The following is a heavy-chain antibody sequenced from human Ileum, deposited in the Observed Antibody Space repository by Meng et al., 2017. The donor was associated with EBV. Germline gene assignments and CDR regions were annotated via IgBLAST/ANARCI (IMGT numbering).Heavy chain of an antibody. Sequence: QVHLQEAGPGLVKPSGTLSLTCAVSRGSINRDTYWSWVRLPPGKGLDWIGQISHSGSTFYNPSLKSRVTMSVDKSKSQFSLMLTSVTAADTAVYYCARHGGYYQGFWGQGTLVTVSS. J-gene: IGHJ4*02. CDR3: ARHGGYYQGF. CDR2: ISHSGST. CDR1: RGSINRDTY. V-gene: IGHV4-4*02. D-gene: IGHD4-23*01.